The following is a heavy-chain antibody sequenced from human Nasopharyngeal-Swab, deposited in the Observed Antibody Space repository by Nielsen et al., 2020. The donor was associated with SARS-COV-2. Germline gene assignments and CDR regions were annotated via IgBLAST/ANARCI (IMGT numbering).Heavy chain of an antibody. J-gene: IGHJ3*02. CDR2: IKQDGSEK. CDR1: GFTFSSYW. Sequence: GESLKISCAASGFTFSSYWMSWVRQAPGKGLEWVANIKQDGSEKYYVDSVKGRFTISRDNAKNSLYLQMNSLRAEDTGVYYCASWQLWPTFDIWGQGTMVTVSS. D-gene: IGHD5-18*01. CDR3: ASWQLWPTFDI. V-gene: IGHV3-7*01.